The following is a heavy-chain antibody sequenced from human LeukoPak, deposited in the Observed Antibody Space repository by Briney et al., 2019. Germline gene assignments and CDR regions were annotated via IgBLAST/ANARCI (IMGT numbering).Heavy chain of an antibody. D-gene: IGHD3-22*01. Sequence: SVKVSCKASGGTFSSYAISWVRQAPGQGLEWMGGIIPIFGTANYAQKFQGRVTITADKSTSTAYVELSSLRSEDTAVYYCAKNHDSISYHTDDAFDIWGPGTMVTVSS. CDR3: AKNHDSISYHTDDAFDI. CDR1: GGTFSSYA. CDR2: IIPIFGTA. J-gene: IGHJ3*02. V-gene: IGHV1-69*06.